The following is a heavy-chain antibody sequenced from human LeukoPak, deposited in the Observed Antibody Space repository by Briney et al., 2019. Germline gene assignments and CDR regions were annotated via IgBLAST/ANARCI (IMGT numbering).Heavy chain of an antibody. V-gene: IGHV3-9*01. D-gene: IGHD2-2*02. J-gene: IGHJ4*02. Sequence: PGGSLRLSCAASGFTFDDYAMHWVRQAPGKGLEWVSGISWNSGSIGYADSVKGRFTISRDNAKNSLYLQMNSLRAEDTAVYYCAIHCSSTSCYTAAIDYWGQGTLVTVSS. CDR1: GFTFDDYA. CDR3: AIHCSSTSCYTAAIDY. CDR2: ISWNSGSI.